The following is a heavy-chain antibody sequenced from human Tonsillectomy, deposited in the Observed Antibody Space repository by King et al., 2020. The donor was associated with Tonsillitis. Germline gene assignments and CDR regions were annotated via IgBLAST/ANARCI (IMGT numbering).Heavy chain of an antibody. J-gene: IGHJ3*02. CDR3: ARGGNSSSWSYAFDI. CDR2: INSGGTT. D-gene: IGHD6-13*01. V-gene: IGHV3-66*01. CDR1: GFTVSSNY. Sequence: VQLVESGGGLVQPGGSLTLSCAASGFTVSSNYMSWVRQAPGKGLEWVAVINSGGTTYYADYVKGRFTISRDNSKNTLYLQMNSLRAEDTAIYYCARGGNSSSWSYAFDIWGQGTMVTVSS.